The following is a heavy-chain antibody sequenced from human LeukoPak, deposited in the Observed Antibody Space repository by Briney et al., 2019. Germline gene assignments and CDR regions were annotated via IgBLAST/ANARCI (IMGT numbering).Heavy chain of an antibody. CDR3: ARVMDPPTTVTSYYYMDV. D-gene: IGHD4-11*01. CDR1: GGTFSSYA. Sequence: WASVKVSCKASGGTFSSYAISWVRQAPGQGLEWMGGIIPIFGTASYAQKFQGRVTITADKSTSTAYMELSSLRSEDTAVYYCARVMDPPTTVTSYYYMDVWGKGTTVTVSS. CDR2: IIPIFGTA. J-gene: IGHJ6*03. V-gene: IGHV1-69*06.